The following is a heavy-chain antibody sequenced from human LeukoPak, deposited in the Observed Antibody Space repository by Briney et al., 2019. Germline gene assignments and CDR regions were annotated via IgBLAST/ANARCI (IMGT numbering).Heavy chain of an antibody. D-gene: IGHD3-22*01. J-gene: IGHJ5*02. V-gene: IGHV1-24*01. Sequence: GASVKVSCKVSGYTLTELSMHWVRQAPGKGLEWMGGFDPEDGETIYAQKFQGRVTMTEDTSTDTAYMELSSLRSEDTAVYYCATGRYYDSSGYLPEARYNWFDPWGQGTLVTVSS. CDR3: ATGRYYDSSGYLPEARYNWFDP. CDR2: FDPEDGET. CDR1: GYTLTELS.